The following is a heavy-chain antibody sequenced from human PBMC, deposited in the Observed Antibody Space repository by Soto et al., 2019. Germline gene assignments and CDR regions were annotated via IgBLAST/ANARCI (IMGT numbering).Heavy chain of an antibody. V-gene: IGHV3-15*07. D-gene: IGHD3-22*01. Sequence: EEQLVESGGGLVKPGGSLRLSCAASGFTFSNAWMNWVRQAPGKGLEWGGRIKSKTDGGTTDYAAPVKGRFTISRDDSKNTLYLQMNSLKTEDTAVYYCTTFTLVSTMIVVNWGQGTLVTVSS. CDR1: GFTFSNAW. CDR2: IKSKTDGGTT. CDR3: TTFTLVSTMIVVN. J-gene: IGHJ1*01.